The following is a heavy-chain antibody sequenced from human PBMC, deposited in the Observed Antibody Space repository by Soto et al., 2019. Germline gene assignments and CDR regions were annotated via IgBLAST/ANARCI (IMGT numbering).Heavy chain of an antibody. J-gene: IGHJ5*02. Sequence: KPSETLSLTCTVSGGSISSGDYYWSWIRQPPGKGLEWIGYIYYSGSTYYNPSLKSRVTISVDTSKNQFSLKLSSVTAADTAVYYCARASGTPRGFDPWGQGTLVTVSS. V-gene: IGHV4-30-4*01. CDR2: IYYSGST. CDR3: ARASGTPRGFDP. CDR1: GGSISSGDYY. D-gene: IGHD1-7*01.